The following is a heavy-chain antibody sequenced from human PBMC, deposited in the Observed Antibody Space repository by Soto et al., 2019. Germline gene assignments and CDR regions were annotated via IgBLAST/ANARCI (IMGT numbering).Heavy chain of an antibody. D-gene: IGHD6-13*01. V-gene: IGHV3-49*03. J-gene: IGHJ6*03. CDR3: SRRRKADSYYFYMDV. Sequence: GGSLRLSCTASGFTFGDYAMSWFRQAPGKGLEWVGFIRSKAFAETTQYAASVKGRFTISRDDSKSIAYLQMNSLKTEDTAVYYCSRRRKADSYYFYMDVWGKGTTVTVSS. CDR2: IRSKAFAETT. CDR1: GFTFGDYA.